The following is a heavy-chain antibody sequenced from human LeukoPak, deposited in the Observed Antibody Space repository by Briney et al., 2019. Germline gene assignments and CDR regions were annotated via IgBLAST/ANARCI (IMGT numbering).Heavy chain of an antibody. CDR1: GFTFSSYE. J-gene: IGHJ4*02. V-gene: IGHV3-23*01. Sequence: GVSVRLSCAASGFTFSSYEMMWLCQAPGKGRVCVTSISGSGGNTKHADSVKGRFTIFRDNSKNTLYLQMNSLRAEDTAVYYCAKVWTAYSDDYFDYWGQGTLVTVSS. CDR3: AKVWTAYSDDYFDY. D-gene: IGHD3/OR15-3a*01. CDR2: ISGSGGNT.